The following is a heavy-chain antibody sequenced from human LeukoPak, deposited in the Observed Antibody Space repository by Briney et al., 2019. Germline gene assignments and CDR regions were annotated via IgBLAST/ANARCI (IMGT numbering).Heavy chain of an antibody. D-gene: IGHD2-15*01. CDR1: GFTFSCCW. CDR3: AKQLGYCSDGSCYFPY. V-gene: IGHV3-7*03. CDR2: IKQDGSEK. Sequence: GGSLRLSCAASGFTFSCCWMSWVRQAPGKGLEWVANIKQDGSEKYYVDSVEGRFTISRDNSKSTLCLQMNSLRAEDTAVYYCAKQLGYCSDGSCYFPYWGQGTLVTVSS. J-gene: IGHJ4*02.